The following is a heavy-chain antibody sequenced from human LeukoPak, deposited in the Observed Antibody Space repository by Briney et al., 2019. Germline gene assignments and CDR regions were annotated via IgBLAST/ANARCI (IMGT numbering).Heavy chain of an antibody. D-gene: IGHD2-15*01. Sequence: GGSLRLSCAASGFTFDDYAMHWVRQAPGKGLEWVSGISWNSGSIGYADSVKGRFTISRDNAKNSLYLQMNSLRAEDTALYYCAKDTPKYCSGGSCVLDYWGQGTLVTVSS. CDR1: GFTFDDYA. J-gene: IGHJ4*02. V-gene: IGHV3-9*01. CDR3: AKDTPKYCSGGSCVLDY. CDR2: ISWNSGSI.